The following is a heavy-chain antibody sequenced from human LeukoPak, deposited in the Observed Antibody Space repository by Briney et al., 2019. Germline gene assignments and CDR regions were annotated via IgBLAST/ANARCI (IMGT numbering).Heavy chain of an antibody. D-gene: IGHD6-6*01. CDR2: ISSSSSYI. Sequence: GGSLRLSRAASGFTFSSYSMNWVRQAPGKGLEWVSSISSSSSYIYYADSVKGRFTISRDNAKNSLYLQMNSLRAEDTAVYYCARGIAARPGGYWGQGTLVTVSS. J-gene: IGHJ4*02. V-gene: IGHV3-21*01. CDR1: GFTFSSYS. CDR3: ARGIAARPGGY.